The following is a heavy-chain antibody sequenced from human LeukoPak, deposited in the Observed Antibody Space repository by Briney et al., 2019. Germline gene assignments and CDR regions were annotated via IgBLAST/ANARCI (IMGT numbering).Heavy chain of an antibody. V-gene: IGHV4-38-2*02. Sequence: SETLSLTCTVSGYSTSTGYYWDWIRQPPGKGLEWIGTFYHGGSTYYNPSLKSRVTISVDTSKNQFSLKLSSVTAADTAVYYCARDETYTSDWQSNHYYYYMDVWGKGTTVTVSS. CDR3: ARDETYTSDWQSNHYYYYMDV. CDR2: FYHGGST. D-gene: IGHD6-19*01. J-gene: IGHJ6*03. CDR1: GYSTSTGYY.